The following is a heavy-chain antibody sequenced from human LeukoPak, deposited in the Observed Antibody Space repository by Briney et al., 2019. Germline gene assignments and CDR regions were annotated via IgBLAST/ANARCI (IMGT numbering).Heavy chain of an antibody. CDR1: GFTFKNYW. V-gene: IGHV3-7*01. CDR2: IKGDESKE. J-gene: IGHJ4*02. Sequence: GGSLRLSCTTSGFTFKNYWMAWVRQAPGRWPEWVANIKGDESKEYYVGSVKGRFTISRDNVKNSLHLQMNSLRAEDTAVYYCARDGQAFDYWGQGILVTVSS. CDR3: ARDGQAFDY.